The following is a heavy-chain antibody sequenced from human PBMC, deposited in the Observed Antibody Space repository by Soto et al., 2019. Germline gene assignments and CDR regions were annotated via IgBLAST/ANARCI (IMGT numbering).Heavy chain of an antibody. CDR3: ARDRGPSSSWYKPKNWFDP. J-gene: IGHJ5*02. Sequence: GGSLRLSCAASGFTFSSYAMHWVRQAPGKGLEWVAVISYDGSNKYYADSVKGRFTISRDNSKNTLYLQMNSLRAEDTAVYYCARDRGPSSSWYKPKNWFDPRGQGTLVTVSS. CDR1: GFTFSSYA. D-gene: IGHD6-13*01. CDR2: ISYDGSNK. V-gene: IGHV3-30-3*01.